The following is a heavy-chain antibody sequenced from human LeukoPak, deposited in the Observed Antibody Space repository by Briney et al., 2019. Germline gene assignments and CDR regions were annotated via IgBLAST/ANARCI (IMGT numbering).Heavy chain of an antibody. D-gene: IGHD3-10*01. J-gene: IGHJ4*02. CDR2: IWHDGSHK. V-gene: IGHV3-33*01. CDR3: ARKIFGSGSYPDF. Sequence: GGSLRPSCAASGFSFDTYAMHWVRQAPGQGLEWVALIWHDGSHKFYSNSVRGQFTISRDNSKNTVYLQMNNLRPDDTAVYYCARKIFGSGSYPDFWGQGTLVTVSS. CDR1: GFSFDTYA.